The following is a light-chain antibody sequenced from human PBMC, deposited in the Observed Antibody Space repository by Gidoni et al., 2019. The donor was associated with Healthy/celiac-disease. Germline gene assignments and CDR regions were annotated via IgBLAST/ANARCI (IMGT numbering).Light chain of an antibody. CDR3: SSYTSSSCSV. CDR1: SSDVGGYNY. CDR2: DVS. Sequence: QSALTQPASVSGSPGPSITISCTGTSSDVGGYNYVSWYQQHPGKAPKLMIYDVSNRPSGVSNRFSGSKSGNTASLTISGLQAEDEADYYCSSYTSSSCSVFGGGTKLTVL. J-gene: IGLJ2*01. V-gene: IGLV2-14*01.